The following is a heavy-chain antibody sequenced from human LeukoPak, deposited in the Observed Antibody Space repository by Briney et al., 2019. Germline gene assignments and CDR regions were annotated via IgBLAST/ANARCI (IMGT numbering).Heavy chain of an antibody. Sequence: SETLSLTCAVSGGSISSGGYSWSWIRQPPGKGLEWIGDIYQSGSAHYNPSLKSRVTISVDKSNNQFSLKLSSVTAADTAVYYCARTSGIHEGNYYGSWGQGILVTVSS. J-gene: IGHJ4*02. CDR2: IYQSGSA. V-gene: IGHV4-30-2*01. CDR3: ARTSGIHEGNYYGS. CDR1: GGSISSGGYS. D-gene: IGHD1-26*01.